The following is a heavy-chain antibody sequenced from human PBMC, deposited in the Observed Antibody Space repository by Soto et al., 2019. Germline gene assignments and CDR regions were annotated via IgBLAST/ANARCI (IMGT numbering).Heavy chain of an antibody. CDR1: GFTVSSSY. D-gene: IGHD3-16*02. CDR2: IHSGGGT. V-gene: IGHV3-53*01. J-gene: IGHJ3*02. Sequence: GGSLRLSCAASGFTVSSSYMNWVRQAPGKGLEWVSIIHSGGGTHYADSVKGRSTISRDNSKNTLYLQMNSLRAEDTAVYYCARSSGGSYHSHAFDIWGQGTMVTVS. CDR3: ARSSGGSYHSHAFDI.